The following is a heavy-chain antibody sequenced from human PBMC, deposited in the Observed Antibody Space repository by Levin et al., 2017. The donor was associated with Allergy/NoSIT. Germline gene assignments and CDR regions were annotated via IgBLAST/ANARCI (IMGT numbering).Heavy chain of an antibody. CDR3: ARDRPYYYDSSGYFDY. V-gene: IGHV3-11*01. D-gene: IGHD3-22*01. Sequence: GESLKISCAASGFTFSDYYMSWIRQAPGKGLEWVSYISSSGSTIYYADSVKGRFTISRDNAKNSLYLQMNSLRAEDTAVYYCARDRPYYYDSSGYFDYWGQGTLVTVSS. CDR2: ISSSGSTI. J-gene: IGHJ4*02. CDR1: GFTFSDYY.